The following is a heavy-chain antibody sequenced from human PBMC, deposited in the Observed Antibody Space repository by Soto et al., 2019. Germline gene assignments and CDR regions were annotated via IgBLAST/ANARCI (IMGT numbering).Heavy chain of an antibody. D-gene: IGHD4-17*01. Sequence: QLQLQESGPGLVKPSETLSLTCTVSGDSISTSNYYWGWIRQPPGEGLAWIGHIFYSGGTYYYPSLKGRVTISVDTSKNQFSLKVSSITAADTAVYFCARRGGGDYLFDSWGQGMLVTVSS. CDR3: ARRGGGDYLFDS. CDR2: IFYSGGT. J-gene: IGHJ4*02. V-gene: IGHV4-39*01. CDR1: GDSISTSNYY.